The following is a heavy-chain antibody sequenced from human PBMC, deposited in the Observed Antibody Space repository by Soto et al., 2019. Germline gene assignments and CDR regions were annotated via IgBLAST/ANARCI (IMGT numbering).Heavy chain of an antibody. J-gene: IGHJ6*02. CDR1: GFTFSSYG. Sequence: GSLRLSCAASGFTFSSYGMHWVRQAPGKGLEWVAVISYDGSNKYYADSVKGRFTISRDNSKNTLYLQMNSLRAEDTAVYYCAKDSPIRFLEWLFRGLMDVWGQGTTVTVSS. CDR3: AKDSPIRFLEWLFRGLMDV. CDR2: ISYDGSNK. V-gene: IGHV3-30*18. D-gene: IGHD3-3*01.